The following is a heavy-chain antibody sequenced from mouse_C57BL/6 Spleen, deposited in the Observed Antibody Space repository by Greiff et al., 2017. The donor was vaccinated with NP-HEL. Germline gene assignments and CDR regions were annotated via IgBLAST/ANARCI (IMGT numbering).Heavy chain of an antibody. D-gene: IGHD2-3*01. V-gene: IGHV3-1*01. CDR1: GYSITSGYD. J-gene: IGHJ3*01. Sequence: EVKLQESGPGMVKPSQSLSLTCTVTGYSITSGYDWHWIRHFPGNKLEWMGYISYSGSTNYNPSLKSRIPITHDTSKNHFFLKLNSVTTEDTATYYCARAGAYDGYYTWFAYWGQGTLVTVSA. CDR2: ISYSGST. CDR3: ARAGAYDGYYTWFAY.